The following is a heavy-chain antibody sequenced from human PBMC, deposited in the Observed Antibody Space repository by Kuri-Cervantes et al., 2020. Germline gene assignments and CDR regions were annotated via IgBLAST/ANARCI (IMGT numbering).Heavy chain of an antibody. J-gene: IGHJ3*02. V-gene: IGHV3-7*03. D-gene: IGHD6-19*01. Sequence: GGSLRLSCVASGFTFSSYWMNWVRQAPGKGLEWVANIKQDGSEMYYVDSVKGRFTISRDNAKNSLYLQMNSLRAEDTAVYYCAKSSRQWLRAFDIWGQGTMVTVSS. CDR2: IKQDGSEM. CDR3: AKSSRQWLRAFDI. CDR1: GFTFSSYW.